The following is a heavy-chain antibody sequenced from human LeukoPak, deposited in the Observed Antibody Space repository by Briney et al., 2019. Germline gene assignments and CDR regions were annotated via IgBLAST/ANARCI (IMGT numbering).Heavy chain of an antibody. CDR2: INSDESST. D-gene: IGHD3-10*01. CDR1: GFTFSRHW. J-gene: IGHJ4*02. CDR3: ARDRGSTDFDY. V-gene: IGHV3-74*01. Sequence: GGSLRLSCAASGFTFSRHWMHWVRQAPGKGLVWVSRINSDESSTSYADSVKGRFTISRDNAKNTLYLQMNSLRAEDTAVYYCARDRGSTDFDYWGQGTLVTVSS.